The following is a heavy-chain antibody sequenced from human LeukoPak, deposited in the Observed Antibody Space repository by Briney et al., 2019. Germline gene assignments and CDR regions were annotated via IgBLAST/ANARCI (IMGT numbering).Heavy chain of an antibody. CDR2: INSDGTST. V-gene: IGHV3-74*01. CDR3: ARDGSSWSNWLDP. D-gene: IGHD6-13*01. CDR1: GFTFSSYW. J-gene: IGHJ5*02. Sequence: GGSLRLSCAASGFTFSSYWMHWVRQAPGKGLIWVSRINSDGTSTSYADSVKGRFTISRDNAKNTLYLQMNSLRAEDTAVYYCARDGSSWSNWLDPWGQGTLVTVSS.